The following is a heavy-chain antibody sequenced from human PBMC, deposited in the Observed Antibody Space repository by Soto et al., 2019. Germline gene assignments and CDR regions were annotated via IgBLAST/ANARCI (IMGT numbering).Heavy chain of an antibody. D-gene: IGHD6-13*01. V-gene: IGHV4-39*07. CDR1: GGSISSGGYY. CDR3: ARSGAYSSSWYWTNWFDP. J-gene: IGHJ5*02. Sequence: SETLSLTCTVSGGSISSGGYYWSWIRQPPGKGLEWIGEISHSGSTNYNPSLKSRVTISVDTSKNQFSLKLSSVTAADTAVYYCARSGAYSSSWYWTNWFDPWGQGTLVTVSS. CDR2: ISHSGST.